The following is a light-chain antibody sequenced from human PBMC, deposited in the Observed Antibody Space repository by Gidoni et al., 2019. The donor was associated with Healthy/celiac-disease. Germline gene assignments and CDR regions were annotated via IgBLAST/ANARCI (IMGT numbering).Light chain of an antibody. Sequence: DIHITQSPSTLSASVGDRVTITCRASQSISSWLAWYQQKPGKAPKLLIDKASSLESGVPSRFSGSGSGTEFTLTISSLQPDDFATYYCQQYNSYRYTCGQGTKLEIK. J-gene: IGKJ2*01. V-gene: IGKV1-5*03. CDR1: QSISSW. CDR2: KAS. CDR3: QQYNSYRYT.